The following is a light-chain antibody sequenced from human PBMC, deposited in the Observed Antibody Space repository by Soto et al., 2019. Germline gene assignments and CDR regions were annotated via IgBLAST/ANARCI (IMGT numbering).Light chain of an antibody. Sequence: EIMMTQSPATLSVSPGERATVSCRASQSISSDFAWFQLKPGQAPRLLIFGASTRAPDVPARFSGSGSGTEFTLTISSLHFEDFAVYYCQQYNNRPYTFGQGTKVLIK. CDR3: QQYNNRPYT. V-gene: IGKV3-15*01. CDR2: GAS. J-gene: IGKJ2*01. CDR1: QSISSD.